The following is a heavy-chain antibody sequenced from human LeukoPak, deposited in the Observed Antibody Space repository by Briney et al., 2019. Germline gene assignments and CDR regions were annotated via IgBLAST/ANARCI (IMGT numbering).Heavy chain of an antibody. Sequence: GSSVKVSCKASGGTFSSYAISWVRQAPGQGLEWMGGIIPIFGTANYAQKFQGRVTITADESTSTAYMELSSLRSEDTAVYYRASLSGSYEPAFDYWGQGTLVTVSS. CDR2: IIPIFGTA. J-gene: IGHJ4*02. CDR3: ASLSGSYEPAFDY. V-gene: IGHV1-69*01. D-gene: IGHD1-26*01. CDR1: GGTFSSYA.